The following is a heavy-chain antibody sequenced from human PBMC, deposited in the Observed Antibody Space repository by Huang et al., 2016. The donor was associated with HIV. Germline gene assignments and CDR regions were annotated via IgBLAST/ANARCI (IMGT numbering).Heavy chain of an antibody. J-gene: IGHJ3*02. CDR1: GGSIISSGYS. D-gene: IGHD6-19*01. CDR3: ARDLYSSGWHAFDT. V-gene: IGHV4-30-2*01. Sequence: QLQLQESGSRLVRPSETLSLTCAVSGGSIISSGYSWSWSRQPPGKGLEWIGYIYHSGTASYHPSLKSRVTMSVDTSKDRFSLKLTSVTAADTAVYYCARDLYSSGWHAFDTWGQGTMVTVSS. CDR2: IYHSGTA.